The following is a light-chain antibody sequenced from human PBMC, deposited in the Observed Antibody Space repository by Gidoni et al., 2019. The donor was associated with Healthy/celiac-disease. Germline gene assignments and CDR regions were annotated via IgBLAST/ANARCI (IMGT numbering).Light chain of an antibody. CDR3: QQYGSSPRILT. J-gene: IGKJ4*01. Sequence: EIVLTQSPGTLSLSPGESATLSCRASQSVSSSYLAWYQQKPGQAPRLLIYGASSRATGIPDRFSGSGSGTDFTLTISRLEPEDFAVYYCQQYGSSPRILTFXGXTKVEIK. V-gene: IGKV3-20*01. CDR2: GAS. CDR1: QSVSSSY.